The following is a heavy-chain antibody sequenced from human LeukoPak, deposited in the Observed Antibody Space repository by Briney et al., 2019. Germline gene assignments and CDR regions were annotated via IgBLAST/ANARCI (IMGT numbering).Heavy chain of an antibody. CDR1: GYTFTNYY. V-gene: IGHV1-46*01. J-gene: IGHJ3*02. CDR3: ARTSSDSSGWYEDAFDI. CDR2: INPSGGST. Sequence: ASVKVSCKTSGYTFTNYYIHWVRQAPGQGLEWMGIINPSGGSTSYAQKFQGRVTMTRDTSTSTVYMELSSLRSEDTAVYYCARTSSDSSGWYEDAFDIWGQGTMVTVSS. D-gene: IGHD6-19*01.